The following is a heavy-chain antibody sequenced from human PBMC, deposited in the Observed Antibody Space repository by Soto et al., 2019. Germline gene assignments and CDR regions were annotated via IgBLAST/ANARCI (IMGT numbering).Heavy chain of an antibody. CDR2: IGTAGDT. J-gene: IGHJ5*02. V-gene: IGHV3-13*01. CDR1: GFTFSSYD. CDR3: ARGLWGSGLLWFGEPPNWFDP. Sequence: PGGSLRLSCAASGFTFSSYDMHWVRQATGKGLEWVSAIGTAGDTYYPGSVKGRFTISRENAKNSLYLQMNSLRAEDTAVYYCARGLWGSGLLWFGEPPNWFDPWGQGTLVTVSS. D-gene: IGHD3-10*01.